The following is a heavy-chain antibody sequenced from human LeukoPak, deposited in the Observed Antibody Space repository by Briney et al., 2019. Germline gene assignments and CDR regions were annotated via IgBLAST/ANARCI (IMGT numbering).Heavy chain of an antibody. D-gene: IGHD3-9*01. Sequence: GGSLRLSCAASGFPFSSYVMSWVRQAPGKGLEWIAYINHNAEMIFYPDFVRGRFTISRDNAKNSLYLQMNALRDEDTAIYYCARDHDWAFDLWGQGTLVTVSS. CDR3: ARDHDWAFDL. J-gene: IGHJ4*02. V-gene: IGHV3-48*02. CDR1: GFPFSSYV. CDR2: INHNAEMI.